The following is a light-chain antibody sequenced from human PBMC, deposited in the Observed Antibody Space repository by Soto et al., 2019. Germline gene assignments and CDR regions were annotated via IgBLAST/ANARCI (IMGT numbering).Light chain of an antibody. J-gene: IGKJ4*01. CDR1: QALSNY. Sequence: DIQMTQSPSSLSASVGDRVTITCRASQALSNYLAWYQQKPGKAPDLLIYSASTLQSGVPSRFSGSGSGTDFTLTISSLQPEDFATYYCQQSYSTLLTFGGGTKVDIK. V-gene: IGKV1-39*01. CDR2: SAS. CDR3: QQSYSTLLT.